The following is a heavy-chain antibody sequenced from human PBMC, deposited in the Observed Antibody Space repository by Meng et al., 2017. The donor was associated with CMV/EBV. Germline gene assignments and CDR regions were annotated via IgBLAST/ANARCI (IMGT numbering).Heavy chain of an antibody. CDR3: ARTMGQLGPLAFDI. V-gene: IGHV3-74*01. J-gene: IGHJ3*02. CDR2: INSDGSGT. D-gene: IGHD3-10*01. CDR1: GFTFSNYW. Sequence: GESLKISCATSGFTFSNYWMHWVRPAPGKGLVWVSNINSDGSGTTYADFVKGRLTISRDNAKNTMYLQMNSLRVEDTAVYYCARTMGQLGPLAFDIWGHGTTVTVSS.